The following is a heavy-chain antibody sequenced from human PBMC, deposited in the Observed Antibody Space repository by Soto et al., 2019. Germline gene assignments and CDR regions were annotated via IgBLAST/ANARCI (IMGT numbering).Heavy chain of an antibody. CDR3: ARPIAAGTRHYYYYGMDV. CDR2: ISYDGSNK. D-gene: IGHD6-13*01. Sequence: WSLRLSCASSGFTFSSYGMHWVRQAPGKGLEWVAVISYDGSNKYYADSVKGRSTISRDNSKNTLYLQMNSLGAEDTAVYYCARPIAAGTRHYYYYGMDVWGQGTTVTVSS. J-gene: IGHJ6*02. V-gene: IGHV3-30*03. CDR1: GFTFSSYG.